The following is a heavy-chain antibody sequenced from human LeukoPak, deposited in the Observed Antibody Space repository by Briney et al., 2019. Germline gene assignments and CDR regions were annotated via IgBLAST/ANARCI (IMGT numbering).Heavy chain of an antibody. V-gene: IGHV1-2*02. J-gene: IGHJ4*02. CDR2: INPNSGGT. CDR3: AREESIGSYQFLHDY. CDR1: GYTFTGYY. Sequence: EASVKVSCTASGYTFTGYYMHWVRQAPGQGLEWMGWINPNSGGTNYAQKFQGRVTMTRDTSISTAYMELSRLRSDDTAVYYCAREESIGSYQFLHDYWGQGTLVTVSS. D-gene: IGHD1-26*01.